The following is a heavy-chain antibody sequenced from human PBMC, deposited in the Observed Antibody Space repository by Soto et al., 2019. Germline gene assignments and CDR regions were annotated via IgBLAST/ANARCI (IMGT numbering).Heavy chain of an antibody. J-gene: IGHJ6*02. V-gene: IGHV1-69*10. CDR2: IIPILGTA. CDR3: ATNCGGDCSTTGDYYYGMDV. Sequence: PVKVSCTAPGGTFSSYAIIWVRQAPGPGLEWMRGIIPILGTANYARKFQGRVTITADKTTSTAYMELSSPRSEDRAVYYCATNCGGDCSTTGDYYYGMDVWAHRTTGTVSS. CDR1: GGTFSSYA. D-gene: IGHD2-21*02.